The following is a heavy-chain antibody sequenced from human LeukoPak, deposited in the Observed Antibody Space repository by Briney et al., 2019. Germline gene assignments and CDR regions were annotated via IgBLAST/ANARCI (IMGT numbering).Heavy chain of an antibody. J-gene: IGHJ4*02. CDR3: ARLDPFYGGDRSPFDY. Sequence: SETLSLTCTVSGGSISSGGYYWSWIRQHPGKGLEWIGYIYYSGSTYYNPSLKSRVTISVDTSKNQFSLKLSSVTAADTAVYYCARLDPFYGGDRSPFDYWGQGTLVTVSS. V-gene: IGHV4-31*03. CDR2: IYYSGST. CDR1: GGSISSGGYY. D-gene: IGHD4-23*01.